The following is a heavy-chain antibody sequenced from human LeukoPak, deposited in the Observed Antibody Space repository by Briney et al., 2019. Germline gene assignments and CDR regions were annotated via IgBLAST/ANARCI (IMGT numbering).Heavy chain of an antibody. CDR2: IYYSGST. D-gene: IGHD1-14*01. Sequence: PSETMSLTCTVSGDTIGNYYWSWIRQPPGKGLEWIGYIYYSGSTNYNPSLKSRVTISVTSKNQFSLKLSSVTAADTAVYYCARYRNEALFAFDIWGQGTVVTVSS. CDR3: ARYRNEALFAFDI. CDR1: GDTIGNYY. J-gene: IGHJ3*02. V-gene: IGHV4-59*01.